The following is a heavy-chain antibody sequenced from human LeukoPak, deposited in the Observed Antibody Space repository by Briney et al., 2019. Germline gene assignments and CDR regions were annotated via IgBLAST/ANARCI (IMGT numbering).Heavy chain of an antibody. J-gene: IGHJ4*02. D-gene: IGHD2-15*01. V-gene: IGHV4-59*01. CDR1: GGSISSYY. Sequence: PSETLSLTCTVSGGSISSYYWSWIRQPPGKGLEWIGYIYYSGSTNYNPSLKSRVTISVDTSKNQFSLKLSSVTAADTAVYYCARWVVGYYYFDYWGQGTLVTVSS. CDR2: IYYSGST. CDR3: ARWVVGYYYFDY.